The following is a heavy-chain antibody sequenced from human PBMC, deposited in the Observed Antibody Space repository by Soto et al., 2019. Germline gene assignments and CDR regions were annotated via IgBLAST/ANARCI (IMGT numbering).Heavy chain of an antibody. CDR3: ARGDSTDCSNGVCSFFYNHDMDV. V-gene: IGHV1-2*04. J-gene: IGHJ6*02. CDR2: INPKSGGT. D-gene: IGHD2-8*01. CDR1: GYSFTDYH. Sequence: QVQLVQSGAEVKKPGASVKVSCKASGYSFTDYHIHWVRQAPGQGLEWLGRINPKSGGTSTAQKFQGWFTMPTDTSISTASMELTRLTSDDTAIYYCARGDSTDCSNGVCSFFYNHDMDVWGQGTTVTVSS.